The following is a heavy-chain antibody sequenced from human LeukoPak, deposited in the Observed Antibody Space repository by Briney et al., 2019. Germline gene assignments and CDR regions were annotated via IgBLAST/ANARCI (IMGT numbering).Heavy chain of an antibody. CDR1: GFTFSSYS. CDR3: ARRGLLMDV. V-gene: IGHV3-7*01. Sequence: GGSLRLSCAASGFTFSSYSMNWVRQAPGKGLEWVANIKQDGSEKYYVDSVKGRFTISRDNAKNSLYLQMNSLRAEDTAVYYCARRGLLMDVWGKGTTVTVSS. CDR2: IKQDGSEK. J-gene: IGHJ6*03.